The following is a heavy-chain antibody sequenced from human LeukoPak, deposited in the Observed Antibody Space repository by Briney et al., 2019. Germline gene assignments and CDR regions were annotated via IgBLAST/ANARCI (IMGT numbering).Heavy chain of an antibody. V-gene: IGHV4-59*01. Sequence: SETLSLTCTVSGGSISTYYWNWIRQPPGKGLEWIGYVYYRGRTNYSPSLKSRVTILVDTSKNQFSLRLISVTAADTAVYYCAKGSATTGSDPWGQGTLVTVSS. D-gene: IGHD1/OR15-1a*01. J-gene: IGHJ5*02. CDR1: GGSISTYY. CDR3: AKGSATTGSDP. CDR2: VYYRGRT.